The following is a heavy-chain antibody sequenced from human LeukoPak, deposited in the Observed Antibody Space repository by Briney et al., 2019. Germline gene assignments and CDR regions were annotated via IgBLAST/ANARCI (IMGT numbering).Heavy chain of an antibody. D-gene: IGHD6-13*01. CDR1: GGSISSSSYY. V-gene: IGHV4-39*07. J-gene: IGHJ5*02. Sequence: SETLSLTCTVSGGSISSSSYYWGWLRQPPGKGLEWIRSIYYSGSTNYNPSVKSRVTISVDTSKNQFSLKLSSVTAADTAVYYCARWSSSWHDPWGQGTLVTVSS. CDR2: IYYSGST. CDR3: ARWSSSWHDP.